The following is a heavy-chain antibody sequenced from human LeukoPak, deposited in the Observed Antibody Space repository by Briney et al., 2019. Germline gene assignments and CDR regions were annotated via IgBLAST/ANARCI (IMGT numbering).Heavy chain of an antibody. D-gene: IGHD3-22*01. CDR2: ISDSGGST. CDR3: AKVVHSYDSSGSYSYYFDY. CDR1: GFTFDSYA. V-gene: IGHV3-23*01. Sequence: GGSLRLSCAASGFTFDSYAMSWVRPAPGKGLECVSGISDSGGSTYYADSVKGRFTISRDNSKNTLYLQMNSLRAEDTAVYYCAKVVHSYDSSGSYSYYFDYWGQGTLVTVSS. J-gene: IGHJ4*02.